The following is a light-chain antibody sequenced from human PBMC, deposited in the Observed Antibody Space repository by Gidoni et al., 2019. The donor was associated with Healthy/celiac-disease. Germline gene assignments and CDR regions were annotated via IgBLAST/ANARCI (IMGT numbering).Light chain of an antibody. V-gene: IGKV3-20*01. Sequence: TVWTHSPGTLSLSPGERATLSCRASQSVGSSYLAWYQQKPGQAPRLLIYGATSRATGIPDRFRGSWSGTDFTLAISRLGPEDFAEYYCQQYGSSQYTFGQXTKLEIK. CDR1: QSVGSSY. J-gene: IGKJ2*01. CDR2: GAT. CDR3: QQYGSSQYT.